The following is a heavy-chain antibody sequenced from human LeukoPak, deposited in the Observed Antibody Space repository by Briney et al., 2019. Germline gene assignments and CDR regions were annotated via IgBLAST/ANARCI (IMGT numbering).Heavy chain of an antibody. Sequence: GGSLRLSCAASGFTVSSNDMSWVRQAPGKGLEWVSVIYSGGSTYYADSVKGRFTISRDNSKNTLYLQMNSLRAEDTAVYYCTRLYYSSGYFVRWRQRTLVTVSS. CDR2: IYSGGST. CDR3: TRLYYSSGYFVR. D-gene: IGHD3-22*01. V-gene: IGHV3-53*01. J-gene: IGHJ4*02. CDR1: GFTVSSND.